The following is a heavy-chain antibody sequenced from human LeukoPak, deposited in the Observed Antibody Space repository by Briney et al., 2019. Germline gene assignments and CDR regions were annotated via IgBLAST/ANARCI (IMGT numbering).Heavy chain of an antibody. CDR2: INPNSGGT. CDR3: AALLAASGNWFDP. Sequence: ASVKVSCKASGGTFSSYAISWVRQAPGQGLEWMGRINPNSGGTNYAQKFQGRVTMTRDTSISTAYMELSRLRSDDTAVYYCAALLAASGNWFDPWGQGTLVTVSS. V-gene: IGHV1-2*06. CDR1: GGTFSSYA. D-gene: IGHD6-13*01. J-gene: IGHJ5*02.